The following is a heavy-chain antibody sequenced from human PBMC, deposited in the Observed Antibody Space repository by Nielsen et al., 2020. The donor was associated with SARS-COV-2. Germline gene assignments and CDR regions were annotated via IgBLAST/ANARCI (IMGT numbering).Heavy chain of an antibody. CDR2: IYYSGST. J-gene: IGHJ2*01. D-gene: IGHD5-18*01. Sequence: SETLSLTCTVSGGSISSGGYYWSWIRQHPGKGLEWIGYIYYSGSTNYNPSLKSRVTISVDTSKNQFSLKLSSVTAADTAVYYCAGSVDTAMVTGWYFDLWGRGTLVTVSS. CDR3: AGSVDTAMVTGWYFDL. CDR1: GGSISSGGYY. V-gene: IGHV4-61*08.